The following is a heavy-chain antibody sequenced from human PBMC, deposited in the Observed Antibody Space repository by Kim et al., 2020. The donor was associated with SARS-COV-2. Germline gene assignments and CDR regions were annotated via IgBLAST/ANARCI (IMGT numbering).Heavy chain of an antibody. CDR1: GFTFDDYA. V-gene: IGHV3-9*01. CDR2: ISWNSGSI. CDR3: AKDYDYIWGSYFDY. J-gene: IGHJ4*02. Sequence: GGSLRLSCAASGFTFDDYAMHWVRQAPGKGLEWVSGISWNSGSIGYADSVKGRFTISRDNAKNSLYLQMNSLRAEDTALYYCAKDYDYIWGSYFDYWGQG. D-gene: IGHD3-16*01.